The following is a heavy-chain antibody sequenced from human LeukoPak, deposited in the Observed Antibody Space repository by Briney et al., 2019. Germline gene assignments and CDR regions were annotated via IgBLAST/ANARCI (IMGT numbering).Heavy chain of an antibody. CDR1: GFIFDDYA. D-gene: IGHD3-3*01. CDR3: AKDIDDADYYYYGIDV. CDR2: INGDAGTT. J-gene: IGHJ6*02. Sequence: GGSLRLSCAASGFIFDDYALHWVRQGPGKGLEWVSVINGDAGTTYYADSVKGRFTISRDDSKNSLYLQMNSLRTEDTALYYCAKDIDDADYYYYGIDVWGQGTPVTVSS. V-gene: IGHV3-43*02.